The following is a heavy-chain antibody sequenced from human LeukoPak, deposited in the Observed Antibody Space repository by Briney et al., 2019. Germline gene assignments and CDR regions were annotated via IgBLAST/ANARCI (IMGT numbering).Heavy chain of an antibody. D-gene: IGHD2-15*01. CDR3: ARDLGGYCSGGSCYFDWFDP. J-gene: IGHJ5*02. Sequence: SETLSLTCTVSGYSISSGYYWGWIRQPPGKGLEWIGSIYHSGSTYYNPSLKSRVTISVDTSKNQFSLKLSSVTAADTAVYYCARDLGGYCSGGSCYFDWFDPWGQGILVTVSS. CDR2: IYHSGST. CDR1: GYSISSGYY. V-gene: IGHV4-38-2*02.